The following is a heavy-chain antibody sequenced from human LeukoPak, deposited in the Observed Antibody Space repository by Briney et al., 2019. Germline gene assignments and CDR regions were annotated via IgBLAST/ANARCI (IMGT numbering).Heavy chain of an antibody. J-gene: IGHJ6*03. D-gene: IGHD1-26*01. V-gene: IGHV4-39*07. CDR3: ARLGATTSGLYYYYYTDV. CDR1: GGSISSSSYY. Sequence: PSETLSLTCTVSGGSISSSSYYWGWIRQPPGKGLEWIGSIYYSGSTYYNPSLKSRVTISVDTSKNQFSLKLSSVTAADTAVYYCARLGATTSGLYYYYYTDVWGKGTTVTISS. CDR2: IYYSGST.